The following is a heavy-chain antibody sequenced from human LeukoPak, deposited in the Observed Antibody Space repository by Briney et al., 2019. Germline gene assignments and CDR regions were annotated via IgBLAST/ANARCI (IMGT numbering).Heavy chain of an antibody. V-gene: IGHV3-23*01. CDR3: TKELHVAVAVADYYYFYMDV. CDR1: GFAFSSFA. J-gene: IGHJ6*03. D-gene: IGHD6-19*01. CDR2: INGGGNTT. Sequence: PGGSLRLSCAASGFAFSSFAMGWVRQSPGKGLEWLSTINGGGNTTFYSDSVKGRFTISRDNSKNTLYLHMDSLRPDDTATYYCTKELHVAVAVADYYYFYMDVWSRGTAVTVSS.